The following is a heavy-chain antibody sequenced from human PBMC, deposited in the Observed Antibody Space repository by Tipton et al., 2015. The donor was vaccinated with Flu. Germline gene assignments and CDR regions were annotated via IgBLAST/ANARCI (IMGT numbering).Heavy chain of an antibody. CDR2: INPNTGAT. CDR3: AREGTLRYFEWLDS. CDR1: GYTFTSYY. Sequence: QLVQSGAEVKKPGASVKVSCKASGYTFTSYYIHWVRQAPGQGLEWMGRINPNTGATNYALKLQGRVTMTSDTSVSTAYMELSSLRSDDTAVYYCAREGTLRYFEWLDSWGQGTLVTVSS. V-gene: IGHV1-2*06. D-gene: IGHD3-9*01. J-gene: IGHJ5*01.